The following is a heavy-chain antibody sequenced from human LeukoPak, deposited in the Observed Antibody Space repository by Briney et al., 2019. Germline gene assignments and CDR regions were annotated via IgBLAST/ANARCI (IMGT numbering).Heavy chain of an antibody. V-gene: IGHV1-8*01. D-gene: IGHD2-2*01. CDR2: MNPNSGNT. J-gene: IGHJ5*02. Sequence: ASVKVSCKASGYTFTSYDINWVRQATGQGLEWMGWMNPNSGNTGYAQKFQGRVTMTRNTSISTAYMELSSLRSEDTAVYYCARENDTYCSSTSCYPDNWFDPWGQGTLVTVSS. CDR3: ARENDTYCSSTSCYPDNWFDP. CDR1: GYTFTSYD.